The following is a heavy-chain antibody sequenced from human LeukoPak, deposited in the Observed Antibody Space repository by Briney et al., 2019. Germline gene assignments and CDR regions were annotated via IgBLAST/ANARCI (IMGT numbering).Heavy chain of an antibody. Sequence: SETLSLTCTVSGGSISSSNYYWGWIRQPPGKGLVWIGSIYYSGSTYYNPSLKSRVTISLDTSKSQFSLKLSSVTAADTAVYYCARHREAITMVRGALISDFDYWGQGTLVTVSS. D-gene: IGHD3-10*01. V-gene: IGHV4-39*01. CDR2: IYYSGST. CDR1: GGSISSSNYY. CDR3: ARHREAITMVRGALISDFDY. J-gene: IGHJ4*02.